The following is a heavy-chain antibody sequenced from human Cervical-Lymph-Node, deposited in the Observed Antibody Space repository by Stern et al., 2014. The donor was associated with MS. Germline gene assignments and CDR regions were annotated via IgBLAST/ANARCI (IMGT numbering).Heavy chain of an antibody. CDR3: ARSYDFPIFDS. CDR1: GYTFSSYA. Sequence: QDQLVQSGAEVKKPGASVKVSCKASGYTFSSYAMHWVRQAPGQRLEWMGWIIAGNGNTKYSQNFQGRVTINRDTSASTAYMELSSLRSEDTAVYYCARSYDFPIFDSWGQGTLVTVSS. J-gene: IGHJ4*02. V-gene: IGHV1-3*01. D-gene: IGHD3-3*01. CDR2: IIAGNGNT.